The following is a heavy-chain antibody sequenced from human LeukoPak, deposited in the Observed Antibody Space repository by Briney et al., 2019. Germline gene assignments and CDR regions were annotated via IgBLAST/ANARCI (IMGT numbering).Heavy chain of an antibody. CDR2: INQDGSEK. CDR3: ARDVVAGHFDY. D-gene: IGHD6-19*01. V-gene: IGHV3-7*01. J-gene: IGHJ4*02. Sequence: GGSLRLSCAASGFTFSSTWMSWVRQAPGKGLEGVANINQDGSEKNYVDSVEGRFTISRDNAKNSLYLQMNSLRVEDTAVYYCARDVVAGHFDYWGQGTLVTVSS. CDR1: GFTFSSTW.